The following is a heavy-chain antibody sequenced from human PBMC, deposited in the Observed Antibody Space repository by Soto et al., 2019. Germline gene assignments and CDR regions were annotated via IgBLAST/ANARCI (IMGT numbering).Heavy chain of an antibody. CDR1: GFTVSSNY. D-gene: IGHD6-19*01. J-gene: IGHJ4*02. CDR2: IYSGGST. V-gene: IGHV3-66*01. Sequence: GGSLRLSCAPSGFTVSSNYMNWGRQAPGKGLEWVSLIYSGGSTYYADSVKGRFTISRDNSKNTLYLQMNSLRAEDTAVYYCARSVLAVAFFDYWGQGTLVTVSS. CDR3: ARSVLAVAFFDY.